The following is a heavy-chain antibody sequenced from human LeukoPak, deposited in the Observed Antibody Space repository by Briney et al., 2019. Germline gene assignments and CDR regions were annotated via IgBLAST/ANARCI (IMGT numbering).Heavy chain of an antibody. CDR3: ARDHHDFWSGYYNPQDWFDP. Sequence: PGGSLRLSCAASGFTFSRYAMSWVRQAPGKGLEWVSAISGGGGSTYYADSVKGRFTISRDNSKNTLYLQVNCLRAEDAAVYYCARDHHDFWSGYYNPQDWFDPWGQGTLVTVSS. D-gene: IGHD3-3*01. V-gene: IGHV3-23*01. J-gene: IGHJ5*02. CDR1: GFTFSRYA. CDR2: ISGGGGST.